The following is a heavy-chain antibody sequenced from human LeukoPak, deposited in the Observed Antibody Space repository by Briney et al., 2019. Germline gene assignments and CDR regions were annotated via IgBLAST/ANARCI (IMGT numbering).Heavy chain of an antibody. CDR1: GGSISSHY. CDR2: IYHSGST. CDR3: ARGGHVDTAMAIDY. D-gene: IGHD5-18*01. J-gene: IGHJ4*02. V-gene: IGHV4-59*11. Sequence: TSETLSLTCTVSGGSISSHYWSWIRQPPGKGLEWIGYIYHSGSTYYNPSLKSRVTISVDRSKNQFSLKLSSVTAADTAVYYCARGGHVDTAMAIDYRGQGTLVTVSS.